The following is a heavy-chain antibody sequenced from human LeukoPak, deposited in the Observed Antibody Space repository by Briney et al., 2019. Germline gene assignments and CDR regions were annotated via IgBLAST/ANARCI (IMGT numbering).Heavy chain of an antibody. D-gene: IGHD3-22*01. CDR3: ARGSSGFDYYYMDV. J-gene: IGHJ6*03. V-gene: IGHV3-64*01. Sequence: GGSLRLSCAASGYTFSSYAMHWVRQAPGKGLEYVSAISSNGGSTYYANSVKGQFTISRDNSKNTLYLQMNSLRAEDTAVYYCARGSSGFDYYYMDVWGKGTTVTVSS. CDR1: GYTFSSYA. CDR2: ISSNGGST.